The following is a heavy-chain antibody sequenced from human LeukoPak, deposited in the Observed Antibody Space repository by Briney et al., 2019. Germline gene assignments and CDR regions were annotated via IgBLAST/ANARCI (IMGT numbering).Heavy chain of an antibody. Sequence: PGRSLRLSCAASGFTFSSYAMHWVRQAPGKGLEGVAVISYDGSNKYYADSVKGRFTISRDNSKNTLYLQMNSLRAEDTAVYYCAREWGDGYNSDAFDIWGQGTMVTVSS. CDR1: GFTFSSYA. V-gene: IGHV3-30*04. CDR2: ISYDGSNK. CDR3: AREWGDGYNSDAFDI. J-gene: IGHJ3*02. D-gene: IGHD5-24*01.